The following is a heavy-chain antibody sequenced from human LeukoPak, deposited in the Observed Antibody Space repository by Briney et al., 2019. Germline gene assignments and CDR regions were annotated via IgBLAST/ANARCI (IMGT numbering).Heavy chain of an antibody. J-gene: IGHJ3*02. CDR1: GGSISSYY. D-gene: IGHD3-10*01. CDR3: SRDGDMVRGVLDAFDI. Sequence: SETLSLXCTVSGGSISSYYWSWIRQPAGKGLESIGRIYTSGSTNYNPSLKSRVTMSVDTSKNQFSLKLSSVTAADTAVYYCSRDGDMVRGVLDAFDIWGQGTMVTVSS. CDR2: IYTSGST. V-gene: IGHV4-4*07.